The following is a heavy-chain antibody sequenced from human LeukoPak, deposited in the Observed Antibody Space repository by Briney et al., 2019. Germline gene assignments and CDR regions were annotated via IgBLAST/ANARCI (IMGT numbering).Heavy chain of an antibody. V-gene: IGHV3-23*01. D-gene: IGHD5-18*01. Sequence: GGSLRLSCAASGFTFSSYEMNWVRQAPGKGLEWVSVISGSGGSTSHADSVKGRFTISRDNSMNTLYLQMNSLRAEDTAVYYCAKDDRIQTRRYSYNYWGQGTLVTVSS. CDR2: ISGSGGST. CDR3: AKDDRIQTRRYSYNY. J-gene: IGHJ4*02. CDR1: GFTFSSYE.